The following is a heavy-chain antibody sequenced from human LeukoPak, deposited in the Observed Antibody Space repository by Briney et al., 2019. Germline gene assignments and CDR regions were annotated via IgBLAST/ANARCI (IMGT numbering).Heavy chain of an antibody. Sequence: SGGSLRLSCAASGFTFSSYGMHWVRQAPGKGLEWVAFIRYDGSNKYYADSVKGRFTISRDNSKNTLYLQMNSLRAEDTAVYYCATSYSSSWTNDYWGQGTLVTV. J-gene: IGHJ4*02. CDR3: ATSYSSSWTNDY. D-gene: IGHD6-13*01. CDR2: IRYDGSNK. CDR1: GFTFSSYG. V-gene: IGHV3-30*02.